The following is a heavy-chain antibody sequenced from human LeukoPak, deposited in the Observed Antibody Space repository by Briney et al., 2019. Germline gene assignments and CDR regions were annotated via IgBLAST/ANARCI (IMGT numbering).Heavy chain of an antibody. Sequence: GGSLRLSCAASGFTFSSYGMHWVRQAPGKGLEWVAVISYDGSNKYYADSVKGRFTISRDNSKNTLYLQMNSLRAEDTAVYYCAKDYYSSGWDFQHWGQGTLVTVSS. CDR2: ISYDGSNK. CDR3: AKDYYSSGWDFQH. D-gene: IGHD6-19*01. V-gene: IGHV3-30*18. CDR1: GFTFSSYG. J-gene: IGHJ1*01.